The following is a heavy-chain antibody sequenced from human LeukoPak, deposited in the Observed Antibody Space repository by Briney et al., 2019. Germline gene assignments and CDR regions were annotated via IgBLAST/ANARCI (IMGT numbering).Heavy chain of an antibody. V-gene: IGHV1-24*01. CDR3: ARSRYGSGSKGFDAFDI. CDR1: GYTLTELS. Sequence: ASVKVSCKVSGYTLTELSMHWVRQAPGKGLEWMGGFDPEDGETIYAQKFQGRVTMTRDMSTSTVYMELSSLRSEDTAVYYCARSRYGSGSKGFDAFDIWGQGTMVTVSS. CDR2: FDPEDGET. J-gene: IGHJ3*02. D-gene: IGHD3-10*01.